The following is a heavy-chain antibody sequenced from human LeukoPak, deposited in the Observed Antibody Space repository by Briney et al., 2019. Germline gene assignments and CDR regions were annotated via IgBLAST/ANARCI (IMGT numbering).Heavy chain of an antibody. CDR3: ATSLRFFEYFSNLLDY. Sequence: GGTLRLSCAASGFTFSSYGMSWVRQAPGKGLEWVSAISGSGGSTYYADPVKGRFTISRDNSKNTVYLQMNNLRAEDTAVYYCATSLRFFEYFSNLLDYWGQGTLVTVSS. V-gene: IGHV3-23*01. CDR1: GFTFSSYG. CDR2: ISGSGGST. J-gene: IGHJ4*02. D-gene: IGHD3-3*01.